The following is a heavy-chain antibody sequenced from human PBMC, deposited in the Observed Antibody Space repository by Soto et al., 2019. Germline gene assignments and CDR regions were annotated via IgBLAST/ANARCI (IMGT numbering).Heavy chain of an antibody. CDR1: GFTFSNYA. J-gene: IGHJ4*02. CDR2: LSSGGGAT. V-gene: IGHV3-23*01. D-gene: IGHD6-13*01. Sequence: PGGSLRLSCAASGFTFSNYAMSWVRQAPGKGLEWVSGLSSGGGATHYADSVKGRFTISRDNSKNTLYLQMNSLRAEDTAVYHCAKTRQYSSSGFDYWGQGTLVTVSS. CDR3: AKTRQYSSSGFDY.